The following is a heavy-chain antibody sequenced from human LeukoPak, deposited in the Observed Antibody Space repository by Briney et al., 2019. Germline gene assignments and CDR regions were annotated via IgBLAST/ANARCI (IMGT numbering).Heavy chain of an antibody. J-gene: IGHJ4*02. Sequence: TXTVXGXSISSYYWSWIRQPPGKGLEWIGYIYYSGSTNYNPSLKSRVTISVDTSKNQFSLKLSSVTAADTAVYYCARYYYDSSGTFFDYWGQGTLVTVSS. CDR2: IYYSGST. CDR3: ARYYYDSSGTFFDY. CDR1: GXSISSYY. V-gene: IGHV4-59*01. D-gene: IGHD3-22*01.